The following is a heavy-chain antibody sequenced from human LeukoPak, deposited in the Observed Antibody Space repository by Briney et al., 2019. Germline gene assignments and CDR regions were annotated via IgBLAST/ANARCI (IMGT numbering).Heavy chain of an antibody. J-gene: IGHJ4*02. V-gene: IGHV3-30-3*01. CDR2: ISYDGSNK. D-gene: IGHD5-12*01. CDR1: GFTFSSYA. CDR3: AKGRYSGYDLFDY. Sequence: PGRSLRLSCAASGFTFSSYAMHWVRQAPGKGVEWVAVISYDGSNKYYADSVKGRFTISRDNSKNTLYLQMNSLRAEDTAVYYCAKGRYSGYDLFDYWGQGTLVTVSS.